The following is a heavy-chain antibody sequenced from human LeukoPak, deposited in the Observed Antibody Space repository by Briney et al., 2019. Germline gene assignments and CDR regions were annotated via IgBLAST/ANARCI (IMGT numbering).Heavy chain of an antibody. CDR2: ISYDGSNK. Sequence: GGSLRLSCAASGFTFSSYAMHWVRQAPGKGLEWVAAISYDGSNKYYADSVKGRFTISRDNSKNTLYLQMNSLRAEDTAMYYCARGRNIVATSGYFDYWGQGTLVTVSS. CDR1: GFTFSSYA. V-gene: IGHV3-30-3*01. J-gene: IGHJ4*02. D-gene: IGHD5-12*01. CDR3: ARGRNIVATSGYFDY.